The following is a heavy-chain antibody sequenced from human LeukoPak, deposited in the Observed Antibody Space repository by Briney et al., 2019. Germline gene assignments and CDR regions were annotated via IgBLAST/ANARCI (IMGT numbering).Heavy chain of an antibody. CDR1: GYSFTSFY. CDR2: IHPSGGNT. Sequence: ASVKVSCKASGYSFTSFYMHWVRQAPGQGLEWMGIIHPSGGNTSYAQRFQGRVTMTRDTATSTVYMELSSLRSDDTAVYYCARVSIAAAGPKYNWFDPWGQGTLVTVSS. D-gene: IGHD6-13*01. J-gene: IGHJ5*02. V-gene: IGHV1-46*01. CDR3: ARVSIAAAGPKYNWFDP.